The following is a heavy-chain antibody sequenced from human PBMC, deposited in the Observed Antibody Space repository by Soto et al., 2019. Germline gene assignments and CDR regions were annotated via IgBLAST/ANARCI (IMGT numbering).Heavy chain of an antibody. D-gene: IGHD7-27*01. CDR3: ARGGPNFSYNWFDP. CDR1: GFTFSSYA. J-gene: IGHJ5*02. V-gene: IGHV3-30*04. Sequence: GGSLRLSCAASGFTFSSYAMHWVRQAPGKGLEWVAVISYDGSNKYYADSVKGRFTISRDNSKNTLYLQMNSLRAEDTAVYYCARGGPNFSYNWFDPWGQGTLVTVSS. CDR2: ISYDGSNK.